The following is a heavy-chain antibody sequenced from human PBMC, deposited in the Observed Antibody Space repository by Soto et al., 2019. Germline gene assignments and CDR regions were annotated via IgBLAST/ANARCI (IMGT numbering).Heavy chain of an antibody. CDR2: IIPIFGTA. Sequence: QVQLVQSGAEVKKPGSSVKVSCKASGGTFSSYAISWVRQAPGQGLEWMGGIIPIFGTANYAQKFQGRVTITADKSTITAYMELSSLRSEDRAVYYGAGGLYNWNRGGLYYFDYWGEGTLVTVSS. CDR3: AGGLYNWNRGGLYYFDY. D-gene: IGHD1-20*01. V-gene: IGHV1-69*06. CDR1: GGTFSSYA. J-gene: IGHJ4*02.